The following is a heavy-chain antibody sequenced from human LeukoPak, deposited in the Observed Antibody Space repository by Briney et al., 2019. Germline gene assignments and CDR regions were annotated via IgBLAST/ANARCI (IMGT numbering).Heavy chain of an antibody. CDR2: ISYDGSKK. CDR3: ARDSHVLLWFGEPYYYYYMDV. D-gene: IGHD3-10*01. Sequence: GGSLRLSCAASGFTFSTYSMHWVRQAPGKGLEWVAIISYDGSKKYYADSVKGRFTISRDNSKNTLFLQMNSLRAEGTAVYYCARDSHVLLWFGEPYYYYYMDVWGKGTTVTISS. J-gene: IGHJ6*03. CDR1: GFTFSTYS. V-gene: IGHV3-30*04.